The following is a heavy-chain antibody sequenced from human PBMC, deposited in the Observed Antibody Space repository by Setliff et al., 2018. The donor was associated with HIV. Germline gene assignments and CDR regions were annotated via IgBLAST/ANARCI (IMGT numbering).Heavy chain of an antibody. CDR2: IYHSGTA. CDR3: ARDPRGLLSPVPRGYFDY. J-gene: IGHJ4*02. CDR1: GFSISSNYY. V-gene: IGHV4-38-2*02. Sequence: TSETLSLTCNVSGFSISSNYYWGWVRQPPGRGLEWIGSIYHSGTAYYNPSFKTRVAISIDTSKNYVSLKLRSLTAADTAIYYCARDPRGLLSPVPRGYFDYWGQGALVTVSS. D-gene: IGHD3-22*01.